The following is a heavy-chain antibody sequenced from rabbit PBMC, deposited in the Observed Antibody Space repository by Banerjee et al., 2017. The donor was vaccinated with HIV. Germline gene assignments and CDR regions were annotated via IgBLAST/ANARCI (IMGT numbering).Heavy chain of an antibody. D-gene: IGHD6-1*01. V-gene: IGHV1S45*01. J-gene: IGHJ4*01. Sequence: QEQLEESGGDLVKPEGSLTLTCTASGFDFSSNAMCWVRQAPGKGLEWIACIYADSGGGTDYASWAKGRFTISKTSSTTVTLQMTSLTAADTATYFCARGPNTYNYALKLWGPGTLVTVS. CDR2: IYADSGGGT. CDR3: ARGPNTYNYALKL. CDR1: GFDFSSNA.